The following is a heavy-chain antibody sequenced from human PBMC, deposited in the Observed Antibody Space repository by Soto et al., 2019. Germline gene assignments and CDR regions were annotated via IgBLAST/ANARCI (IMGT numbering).Heavy chain of an antibody. CDR2: ISGSDGKT. J-gene: IGHJ4*02. CDR3: ARWSYLDY. D-gene: IGHD3-3*01. V-gene: IGHV3-23*01. CDR1: GFSFGSYA. Sequence: GGSLRLSCAAYGFSFGSYALSWVRQAPGKGLEWVSTISGSDGKTFYADSVKGRFSISRDTSQSTLYLQMNSLRADDTAMYYCARWSYLDYWGQGNRVTVSS.